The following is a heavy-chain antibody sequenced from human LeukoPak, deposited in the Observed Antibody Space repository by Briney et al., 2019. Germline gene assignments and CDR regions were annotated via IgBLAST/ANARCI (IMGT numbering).Heavy chain of an antibody. CDR3: ARDTYDSSGYHFYYMDV. J-gene: IGHJ6*03. Sequence: PGGSLRLSCAASGFSFSTYWMSWVRQAPGKGLEWVANIKQDGSETHYGDSVRGRFTISRDNVNNSLYLHMNSVRVEDTALYFCARDTYDSSGYHFYYMDVWGKGTSVTVSS. V-gene: IGHV3-7*01. D-gene: IGHD3-22*01. CDR1: GFSFSTYW. CDR2: IKQDGSET.